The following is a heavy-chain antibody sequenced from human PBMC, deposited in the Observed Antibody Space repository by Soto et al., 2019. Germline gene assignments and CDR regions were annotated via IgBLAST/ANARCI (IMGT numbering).Heavy chain of an antibody. CDR1: GGTFSSYA. CDR2: IIPIFGTA. J-gene: IGHJ5*02. D-gene: IGHD1-26*01. CDR3: ARGSSRLFFEAPNWFDP. Sequence: SVKVSCKASGGTFSSYAISWVRQAPGQGLEWMGGIIPIFGTANYAQKFQGRVTITADESTSTAYMELSSLRSEDTAVYYCARGSSRLFFEAPNWFDPWGQGTLVTVS. V-gene: IGHV1-69*13.